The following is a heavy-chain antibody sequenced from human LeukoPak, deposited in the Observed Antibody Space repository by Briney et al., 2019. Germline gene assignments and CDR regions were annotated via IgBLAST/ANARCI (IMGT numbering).Heavy chain of an antibody. CDR2: LYFSGST. D-gene: IGHD6-19*01. V-gene: IGHV4-59*01. CDR3: ARAGGGWSFDD. J-gene: IGHJ4*02. Sequence: SETLSLTCTVSGASISTYYWSWIRQPPGQGLEWIGYLYFSGSTSYNPSLKSRVTISSDTSKNQLSLKLSSVTAADTAVYYCARAGGGWSFDDLGQGTLVTVSS. CDR1: GASISTYY.